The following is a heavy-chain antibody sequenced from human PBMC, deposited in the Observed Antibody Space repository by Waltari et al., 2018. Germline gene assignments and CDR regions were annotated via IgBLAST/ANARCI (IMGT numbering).Heavy chain of an antibody. D-gene: IGHD6-6*01. CDR2: IIPIFGTA. CDR1: GGTFSSYA. V-gene: IGHV1-69*14. CDR3: ASPIGCYSSFEFDY. Sequence: QVQLVQSGAEVKKPGSSVKVSCKASGGTFSSYAISWVRQAPGQGREWMGGIIPIFGTAKYAQKFQGRVTITADKSTSTAYMELSSLGSEDTAVYYCASPIGCYSSFEFDYWGQGTLVTVSS. J-gene: IGHJ4*02.